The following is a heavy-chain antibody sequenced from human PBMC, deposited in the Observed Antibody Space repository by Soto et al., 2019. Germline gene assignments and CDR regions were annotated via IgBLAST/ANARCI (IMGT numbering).Heavy chain of an antibody. Sequence: LRLSCGASVLSVSDNYMGWVRQAPGRGLEWVAVMYAGGDTHYADSVKRRFTISRDKSENTLYLKMNSLRAEDTGVYFCVSRIPSWVFDYWGLGTLVTVSS. CDR3: VSRIPSWVFDY. J-gene: IGHJ4*01. CDR2: MYAGGDT. CDR1: VLSVSDNY. V-gene: IGHV3-53*01. D-gene: IGHD2-21*01.